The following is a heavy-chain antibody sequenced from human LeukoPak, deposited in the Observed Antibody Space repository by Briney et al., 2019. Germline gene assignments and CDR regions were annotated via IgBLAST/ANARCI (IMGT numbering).Heavy chain of an antibody. CDR1: GFSVSSNY. Sequence: GGSLRISCAVSGFSVSSNYMRWVRQALGKGLEWVSVIYSGGSTYYADSVKGRFTISRDNSKNTLYLQMNSLRAEDTAVYYCARGQVGNYFSFGYWGQGTLVTVSS. CDR3: ARGQVGNYFSFGY. D-gene: IGHD2/OR15-2a*01. J-gene: IGHJ4*02. V-gene: IGHV3-66*02. CDR2: IYSGGST.